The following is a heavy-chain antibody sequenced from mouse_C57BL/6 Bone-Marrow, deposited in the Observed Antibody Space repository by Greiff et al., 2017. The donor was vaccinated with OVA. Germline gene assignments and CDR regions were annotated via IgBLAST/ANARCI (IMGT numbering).Heavy chain of an antibody. D-gene: IGHD2-3*01. CDR3: ARGGGYYPFAY. J-gene: IGHJ3*01. CDR1: GYSITSGYS. Sequence: EVQLQQSGPGLVKPSQSLSLTCSVTGYSITSGYSWNWIRQFPGNKLEWMGYISYDGSNNYNPSLKNRISITRDTSKNQFFLKLNSVTTEDTATYYCARGGGYYPFAYWGQGTLVTVSA. V-gene: IGHV3-6*01. CDR2: ISYDGSN.